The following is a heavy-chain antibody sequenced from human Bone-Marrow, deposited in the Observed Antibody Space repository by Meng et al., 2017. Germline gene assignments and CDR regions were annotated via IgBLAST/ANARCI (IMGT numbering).Heavy chain of an antibody. CDR2: ISYDGSNK. Sequence: GESLKISCAASGFTFSSYAMHWVRQAPGKGLEWVAVISYDGSNKYYADSVKGRFTISRDNSKNTLYLQMNSLRAEDTAVYYCARDFPGYCSSTSCYALHDAFDIWGQGTVVTVSS. D-gene: IGHD2-2*01. J-gene: IGHJ3*02. CDR1: GFTFSSYA. CDR3: ARDFPGYCSSTSCYALHDAFDI. V-gene: IGHV3-30*04.